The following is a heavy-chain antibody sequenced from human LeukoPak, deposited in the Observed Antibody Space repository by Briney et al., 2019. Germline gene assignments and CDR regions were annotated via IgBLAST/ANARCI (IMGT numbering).Heavy chain of an antibody. Sequence: PSETLSLTCAVYGGSFSGYYWSWIRQPPGKGLEWIGEINHSGSTNYNPSLKSRVTISVDTSKNQFSPKLSSVTAADTAVYYCARLTAIWTGDYWGQGTLVTVSS. D-gene: IGHD5-18*01. CDR3: ARLTAIWTGDY. CDR1: GGSFSGYY. J-gene: IGHJ4*02. CDR2: INHSGST. V-gene: IGHV4-34*01.